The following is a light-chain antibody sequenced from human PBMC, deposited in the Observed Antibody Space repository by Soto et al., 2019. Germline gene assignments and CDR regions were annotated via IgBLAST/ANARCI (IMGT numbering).Light chain of an antibody. J-gene: IGKJ4*01. V-gene: IGKV3-20*01. CDR2: GAS. CDR1: QSVSSSY. Sequence: EIVLTQSPGTLSLSPWERATLSCRASQSVSSSYLAWYQRRPGQAPRLLIYGASSRATGIPDRFSGSGSGTDFTLTISRLEPEDFAVYYCQQYDNSPLTFGGGTKVDIK. CDR3: QQYDNSPLT.